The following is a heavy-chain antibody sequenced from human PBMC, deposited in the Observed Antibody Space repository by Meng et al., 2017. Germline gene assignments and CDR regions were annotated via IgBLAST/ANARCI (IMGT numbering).Heavy chain of an antibody. CDR2: INTNTGNP. CDR1: GYTFTSYA. V-gene: IGHV7-4-1*02. CDR3: AREGRVDFDY. D-gene: IGHD1-26*01. J-gene: IGHJ4*02. Sequence: QVERGQSGCELQKPGASVKVSCTDSGYTFTSYAMNWVRQAPGQGLEWMGWINTNTGNPTYAQGFTGRFVFSLDTSVSTAYLQISSLKAEDTAVYYCAREGRVDFDYWGQGTLVTVSS.